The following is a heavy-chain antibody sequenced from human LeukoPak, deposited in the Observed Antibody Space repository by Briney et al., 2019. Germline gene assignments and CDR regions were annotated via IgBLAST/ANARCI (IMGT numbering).Heavy chain of an antibody. J-gene: IGHJ6*02. CDR1: GFTFSSYE. D-gene: IGHD3-3*01. CDR2: ISSSGSTI. V-gene: IGHV3-48*03. CDR3: ARELGFPTGERGTIFGVVKGGSRYYYYGMDV. Sequence: PGGSLRLSCAASGFTFSSYEMNWVRQAPGKGLEWVSYISSSGSTIYYADSVKGRFTISRDNAKNSLYLQMNSLRAEDTAVYYCARELGFPTGERGTIFGVVKGGSRYYYYGMDVWGQGTTVTVSS.